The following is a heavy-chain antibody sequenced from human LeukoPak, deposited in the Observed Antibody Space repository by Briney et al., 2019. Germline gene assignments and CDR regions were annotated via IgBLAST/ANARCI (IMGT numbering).Heavy chain of an antibody. CDR1: GYCISSGYY. CDR2: IYHSGST. CDR3: ARAARRDGYKFDY. J-gene: IGHJ4*02. V-gene: IGHV4-38-2*02. Sequence: PSETLSLTCTVSGYCISSGYYWGWIRQPPGKGLEWIGSIYHSGSTFYNPSLKSRVTISVDTSKNQFSLKLSSLTAADMAVYYCARAARRDGYKFDYWGQGTLVTVSS. D-gene: IGHD5-24*01.